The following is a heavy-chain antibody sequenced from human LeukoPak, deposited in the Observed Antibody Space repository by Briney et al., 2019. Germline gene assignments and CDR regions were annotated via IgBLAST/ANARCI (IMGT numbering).Heavy chain of an antibody. V-gene: IGHV3-21*01. CDR1: GFSFSSYH. CDR3: ARDAYCSSTSCKEYFDL. J-gene: IGHJ2*01. D-gene: IGHD2-2*01. CDR2: ISSSSNYI. Sequence: GGSLRLSCAASGFSFSSYHMNWVRQAPGKGLEWVSSISSSSNYIYYADSVKGRFTISRDNAKNSLYLQMNSLRAEDTAVYYCARDAYCSSTSCKEYFDLWGRGTLVTVSS.